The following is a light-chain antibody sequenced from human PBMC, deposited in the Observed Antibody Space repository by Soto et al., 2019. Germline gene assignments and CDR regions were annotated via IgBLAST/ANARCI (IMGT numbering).Light chain of an antibody. CDR3: QQYNNWPPIT. Sequence: EIVMTQSPATRSVSPGGRATLSCGASQSISDTLAWYQQKPGQAPRLLIYSASARATGFPARFSGSGSGTDFTLTISSLQSEDFAVYFCQQYNNWPPITFGQGTRLEIK. V-gene: IGKV3-15*01. J-gene: IGKJ5*01. CDR2: SAS. CDR1: QSISDT.